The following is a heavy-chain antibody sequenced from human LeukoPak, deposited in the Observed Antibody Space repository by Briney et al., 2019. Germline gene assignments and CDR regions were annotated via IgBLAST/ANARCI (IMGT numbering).Heavy chain of an antibody. CDR3: ARSNYYGSGKHYYYMDV. J-gene: IGHJ6*03. D-gene: IGHD3-10*01. CDR2: ISAYNGNT. CDR1: GYTFTSYG. V-gene: IGHV1-18*01. Sequence: ASVKVSCKASGYTFTSYGISWVRQAPGQGLEWMGWISAYNGNTNYAQKLQGRVTMTTDTSTSTAYMELSSLRSEDTAVYYCARSNYYGSGKHYYYMDVWGKGTTVTISS.